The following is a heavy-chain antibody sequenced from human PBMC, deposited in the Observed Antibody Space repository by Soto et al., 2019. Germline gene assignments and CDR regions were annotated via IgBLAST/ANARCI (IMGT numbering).Heavy chain of an antibody. CDR2: ISYDGSNK. V-gene: IGHV3-30*18. J-gene: IGHJ6*02. Sequence: GGSLRLSCAASGFTFSSYGMHWVRQAPGKGLEWVAVISYDGSNKYYADSVKGRFTISRDNSKNTLYLQMNSLRAEDTAVYYCAKDSKRYYGMDVWRQRTTVTVSS. CDR3: AKDSKRYYGMDV. CDR1: GFTFSSYG.